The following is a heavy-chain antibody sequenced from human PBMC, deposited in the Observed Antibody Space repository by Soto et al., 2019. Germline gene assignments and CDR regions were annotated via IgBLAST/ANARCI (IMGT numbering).Heavy chain of an antibody. J-gene: IGHJ5*02. CDR1: GGSISSSSYY. CDR2: IYYSGST. D-gene: IGHD3-16*01. V-gene: IGHV4-39*07. CDR3: ARARPFGHWFDP. Sequence: KLRETLSLTCTVSGGSISSSSYYWGWIRQPPGKGLEWIGSIYYSGSTYYNPSLKSRVTISLDTSKNQFSLNLTSVTAADTAVYYCARARPFGHWFDPWGQGTRVTVS.